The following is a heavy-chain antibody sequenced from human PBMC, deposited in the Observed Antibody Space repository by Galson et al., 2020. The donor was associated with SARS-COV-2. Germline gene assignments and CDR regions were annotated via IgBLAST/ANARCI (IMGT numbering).Heavy chain of an antibody. CDR2: ISYDGSNK. D-gene: IGHD1-26*01. V-gene: IGHV3-30*18. J-gene: IGHJ4*02. CDR1: GFTFSSYG. CDR3: AKDRVGATALDY. Sequence: GESLKISCAASGFTFSSYGMHWVRQAPGKGLEWVAVISYDGSNKYYADSVKGRFTISRDNSKNTLYLQMNSLRAEDTAVYYCAKDRVGATALDYWGQGTQATVSS.